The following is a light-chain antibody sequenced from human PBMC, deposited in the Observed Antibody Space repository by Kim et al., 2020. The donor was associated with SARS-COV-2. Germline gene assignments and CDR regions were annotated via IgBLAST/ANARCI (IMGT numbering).Light chain of an antibody. CDR2: YVT. J-gene: IGLJ1*01. V-gene: IGLV2-14*03. CDR1: SSDVGGQKY. CDR3: CSYTNSGTYV. Sequence: QSALTQPASISGSLGQSITISCTGTSSDVGGQKYVSWYQQHPGKAPKLMIFYVTNRPSGISDRFSGSKSGNTASLTISGLRAEDEADYYCCSYTNSGTYVFGSGTKVTVL.